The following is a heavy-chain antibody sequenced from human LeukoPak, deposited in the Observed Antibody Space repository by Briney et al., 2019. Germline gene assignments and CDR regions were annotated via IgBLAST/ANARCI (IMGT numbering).Heavy chain of an antibody. CDR1: GVSISSGSYY. CDR3: ARELRYDNSDSGAF. D-gene: IGHD3-22*01. Sequence: SQTLSLTCTVSGVSISSGSYYWSWIRQPAGKGLEWIGRIYASGSTDYNPSLKSRVTISIDTSTNQFSLKLTSVTAADTALYYCARELRYDNSDSGAFWGQGTVVTVSS. V-gene: IGHV4-61*02. CDR2: IYASGST. J-gene: IGHJ3*01.